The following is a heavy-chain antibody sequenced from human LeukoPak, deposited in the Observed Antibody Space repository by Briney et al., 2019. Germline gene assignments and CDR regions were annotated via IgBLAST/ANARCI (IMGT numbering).Heavy chain of an antibody. CDR1: GFTFSSYS. Sequence: GGSLRLSCAASGFTFSSYSMNWVRQAPGKGLEWVSSISSSSSYIYYADSVKGRFTISRDNAKNSVYLQMNSLTAEDTAVYYCARLLEGSASYYFDYWGPGILVTVSS. CDR3: ARLLEGSASYYFDY. D-gene: IGHD3-16*01. V-gene: IGHV3-21*01. CDR2: ISSSSSYI. J-gene: IGHJ4*02.